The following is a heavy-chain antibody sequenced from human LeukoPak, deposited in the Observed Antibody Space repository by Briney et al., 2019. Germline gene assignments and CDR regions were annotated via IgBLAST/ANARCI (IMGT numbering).Heavy chain of an antibody. J-gene: IGHJ4*02. CDR1: GGSISTYY. CDR2: MYTIGTT. D-gene: IGHD3-10*01. Sequence: PSETLSLTCTVPGGSISTYYWSWIRQPAGKGLEWIGRMYTIGTTNYNPSLKSRVTMSVDTSKNQFSLKLISVTAADTAVYSCARDFGYYFDYWGQGTLVTVSS. CDR3: ARDFGYYFDY. V-gene: IGHV4-4*07.